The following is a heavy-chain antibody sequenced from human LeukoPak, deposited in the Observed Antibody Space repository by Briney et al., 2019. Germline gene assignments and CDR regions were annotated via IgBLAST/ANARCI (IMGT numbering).Heavy chain of an antibody. CDR1: GFTFGDYA. CDR3: TRDRGAYNLYDY. D-gene: IGHD1-1*01. CDR2: IRSKAYGETA. V-gene: IGHV3-49*03. J-gene: IGHJ4*02. Sequence: GGSLRLSCTASGFTFGDYAMSWIRQAPGKGLEWVGFIRSKAYGETADYAASVKGRFTISRDDSKAIAYLQMNSLKTEDTAVYHCTRDRGAYNLYDYWGQGTLATVSS.